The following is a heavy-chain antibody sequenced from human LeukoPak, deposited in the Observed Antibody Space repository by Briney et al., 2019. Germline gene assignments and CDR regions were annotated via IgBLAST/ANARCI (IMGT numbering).Heavy chain of an antibody. CDR2: IKQDGSEK. V-gene: IGHV3-7*01. J-gene: IGHJ4*02. CDR3: AKDHGGATNYFDY. D-gene: IGHD2-15*01. CDR1: AFTFSNYW. Sequence: GGSLRLSCAASAFTFSNYWMSWVRQAPGKGLEWVANIKQDGSEKNYVDSVKGRFTISRDNAKNSLYLQMNSLRAEDTAVYYCAKDHGGATNYFDYWGQGTLVTVSS.